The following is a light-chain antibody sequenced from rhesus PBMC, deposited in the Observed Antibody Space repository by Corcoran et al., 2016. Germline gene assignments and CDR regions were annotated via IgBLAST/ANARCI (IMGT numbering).Light chain of an antibody. CDR3: LQHNSYPLT. J-gene: IGKJ4*01. CDR1: QGISSY. CDR2: AAF. Sequence: DIQMTQSPSSLSASVGDTVTITCRASQGISSYLNWFQQKPGKAPKLLIYAAFSLESGAPSRLSGSGSGTDFTLTISSLQPEDFAVYYCLQHNSYPLTFGGGTKVELK. V-gene: IGKV1-28*03.